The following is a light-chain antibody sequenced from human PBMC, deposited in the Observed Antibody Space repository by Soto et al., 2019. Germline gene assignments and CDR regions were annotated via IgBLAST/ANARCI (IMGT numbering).Light chain of an antibody. V-gene: IGLV2-14*01. CDR1: SRDVGGYNY. J-gene: IGLJ1*01. CDR2: DVS. CDR3: SSYTSSSTLLDV. Sequence: QSALTQPASVSGSPGQSITISCTGTSRDVGGYNYVSWYQQHPGKAPKLMIYDVSNRPSGVSNRFSGSKSGNTASLTISGLQAEDAADYYCSSYTSSSTLLDVFGTGTKLTVL.